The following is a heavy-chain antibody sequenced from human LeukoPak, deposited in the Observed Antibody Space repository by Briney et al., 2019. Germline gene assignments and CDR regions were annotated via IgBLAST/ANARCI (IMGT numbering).Heavy chain of an antibody. CDR3: ARDFLGSQWLVRGLPGY. Sequence: PGGSLRLSCAASGFTFSSYSMNWVRQAPGKGLEWVSSISSSSSYIYYADSVKGRFTISRDNAKNSLYLQMNSLRAEDTAVYYCARDFLGSQWLVRGLPGYRGQGTLVTVSS. J-gene: IGHJ4*02. CDR1: GFTFSSYS. V-gene: IGHV3-21*01. D-gene: IGHD6-19*01. CDR2: ISSSSSYI.